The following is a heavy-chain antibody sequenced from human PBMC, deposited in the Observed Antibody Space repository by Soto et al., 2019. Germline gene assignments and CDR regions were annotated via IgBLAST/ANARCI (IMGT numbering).Heavy chain of an antibody. D-gene: IGHD3-10*01. CDR2: ITGSGSDT. CDR3: AKLGSSAWSPHYYFDY. CDR1: GFTFNNYA. Sequence: VQLLESGGGLVQPGGSLRLSCAASGFTFNNYAMGWVRQAPGKGLEWVSAITGSGSDTYYLDSVKGRFTISRDNSKNTLFLQVNSLRAEDTGIYYCAKLGSSAWSPHYYFDYWGQGTLVTVSS. J-gene: IGHJ4*02. V-gene: IGHV3-23*01.